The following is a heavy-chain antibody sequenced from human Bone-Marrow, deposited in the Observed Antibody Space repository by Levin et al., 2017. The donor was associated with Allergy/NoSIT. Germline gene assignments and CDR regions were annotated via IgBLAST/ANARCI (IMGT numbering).Heavy chain of an antibody. V-gene: IGHV3-9*01. CDR3: TKEADFYTRNVDGFSL. J-gene: IGHJ3*01. CDR2: ISWNTNNL. Sequence: PGGSLRLSCAASGFTFDDYVIHWVRQAPGEGLEWVAGISWNTNNLDYADSVKGRFTISRDNAKNALFLHMSSLRPEDTASYYCTKEADFYTRNVDGFSLWGQGTMVTVSS. CDR1: GFTFDDYV. D-gene: IGHD2/OR15-2a*01.